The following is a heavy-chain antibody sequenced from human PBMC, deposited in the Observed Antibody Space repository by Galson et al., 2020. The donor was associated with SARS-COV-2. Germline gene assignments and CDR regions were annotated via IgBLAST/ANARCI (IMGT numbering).Heavy chain of an antibody. Sequence: GGSLRLSCKGSGYAFTNYWIAWVRQMPGKGLEWMGIIYPGDSDTRYSPSFQGQVTMSADKSINTAYLQWNSLKASDTAIYYCARQPVNTSMVTFDYWGQGTLVTVSS. CDR2: IYPGDSDT. V-gene: IGHV5-51*01. CDR1: GYAFTNYW. CDR3: ARQPVNTSMVTFDY. J-gene: IGHJ4*02. D-gene: IGHD5-18*01.